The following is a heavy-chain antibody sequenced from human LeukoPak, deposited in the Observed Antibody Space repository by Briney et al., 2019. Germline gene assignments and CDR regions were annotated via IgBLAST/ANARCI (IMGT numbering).Heavy chain of an antibody. V-gene: IGHV1-69*13. J-gene: IGHJ4*02. Sequence: ASVKVSCTASGGTFSSYAISWVRQAPGQGLEWMGGIIPIFGTANYAQKFQGRVTITADESTSTAYMELSSLRSEDTAVYYCARDPSQNNYYDSSGYYYDYWGQGTLVTVSS. CDR2: IIPIFGTA. D-gene: IGHD3-22*01. CDR1: GGTFSSYA. CDR3: ARDPSQNNYYDSSGYYYDY.